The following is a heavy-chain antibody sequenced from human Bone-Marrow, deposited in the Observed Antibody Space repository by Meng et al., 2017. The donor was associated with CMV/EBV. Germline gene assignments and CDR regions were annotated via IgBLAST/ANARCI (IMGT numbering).Heavy chain of an antibody. CDR1: FTFSNAW. D-gene: IGHD3-10*01. CDR3: TTLFYGSGFRPPFDP. V-gene: IGHV3-15*07. J-gene: IGHJ5*02. Sequence: FTFSNAWMNGVRRAPGKGLEWVGRIKSKSDGGTRDYAAPVKGRFTISRDDSKNTLYLQMNSLKTEDTAVYYCTTLFYGSGFRPPFDPWGQGTLVTVSS. CDR2: IKSKSDGGTR.